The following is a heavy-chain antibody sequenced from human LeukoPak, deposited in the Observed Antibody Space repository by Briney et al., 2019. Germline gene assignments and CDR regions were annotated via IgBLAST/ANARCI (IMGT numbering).Heavy chain of an antibody. V-gene: IGHV4-39*01. CDR2: IYYSGST. CDR3: ARHIDYGSRTPHFFDY. CDR1: GGSISSSSYY. D-gene: IGHD3-10*01. J-gene: IGHJ4*02. Sequence: PSETLSLTCTVSGGSISSSSYYWGWIRQPPGTGLEWIGSIYYSGSTYYNPSLKSRVTTSVDTSKNQFSLKLSSVTAADTAVYYCARHIDYGSRTPHFFDYWGQGTLVTVSS.